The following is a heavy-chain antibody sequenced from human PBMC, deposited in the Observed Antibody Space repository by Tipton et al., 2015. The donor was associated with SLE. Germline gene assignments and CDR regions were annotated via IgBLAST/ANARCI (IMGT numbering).Heavy chain of an antibody. CDR3: ARVLDVLDY. CDR2: ASDSGDT. CDR1: GGSITSYY. J-gene: IGHJ4*02. D-gene: IGHD1-1*01. V-gene: IGHV4-59*01. Sequence: TLSLTCTVSGGSITSYYGGWIRQPPGKGLEWIGSASDSGDTHYSPSLKSRVTIAVDTSKNQFSLKLTSVTAADTAVYYCARVLDVLDYWGQGTLVTVSS.